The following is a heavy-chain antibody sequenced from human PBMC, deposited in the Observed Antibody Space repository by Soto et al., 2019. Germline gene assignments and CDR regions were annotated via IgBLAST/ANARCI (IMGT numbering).Heavy chain of an antibody. CDR3: ASRLCGGDCDPAYYYYYYGMDV. CDR1: GGTISSGGYY. V-gene: IGHV4-31*03. Sequence: TLSLTSTVSGGTISSGGYYWSWIRQHPGKGLEWIGYIYYSGSTYYNPSLKSRVTISVDTSKNQFSLKLSSVTAADTAVYYCASRLCGGDCDPAYYYYYYGMDVWGQGTTVTVSS. CDR2: IYYSGST. D-gene: IGHD2-21*02. J-gene: IGHJ6*02.